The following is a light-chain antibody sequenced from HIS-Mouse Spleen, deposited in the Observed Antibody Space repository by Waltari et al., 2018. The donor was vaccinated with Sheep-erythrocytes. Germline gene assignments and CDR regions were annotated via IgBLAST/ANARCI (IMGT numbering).Light chain of an antibody. CDR1: QGISSA. J-gene: IGKJ3*01. CDR3: QQFNSYPFT. Sequence: AIQLTQSPSSLSASVGDRVTITCRASQGISSALAWYQQKPVKAPKLLIYDASSLESGVPSRFCGSGSGPDFTLTISSLQPEDFATYYCQQFNSYPFTFGPGTKVDIK. CDR2: DAS. V-gene: IGKV1-13*02.